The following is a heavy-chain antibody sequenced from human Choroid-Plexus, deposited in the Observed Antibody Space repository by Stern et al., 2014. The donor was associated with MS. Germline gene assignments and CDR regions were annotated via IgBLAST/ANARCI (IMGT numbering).Heavy chain of an antibody. Sequence: VQLVASGGGVVQPGRPLRLSCVASGFTLGSCAMHWVRQAPGKGLERVAGVSYDGSNKYYADSVKGRFTISRDNSQNTLYMQMSSLRPEDTAVYYCAKDRQYLTYFFDHWGQGSLVTVSS. V-gene: IGHV3-30*18. CDR2: VSYDGSNK. D-gene: IGHD2/OR15-2a*01. J-gene: IGHJ5*02. CDR3: AKDRQYLTYFFDH. CDR1: GFTLGSCA.